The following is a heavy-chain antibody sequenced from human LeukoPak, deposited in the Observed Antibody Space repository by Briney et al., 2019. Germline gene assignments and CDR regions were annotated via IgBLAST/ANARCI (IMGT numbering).Heavy chain of an antibody. J-gene: IGHJ4*02. CDR2: SHFSGTP. V-gene: IGHV4-39*01. D-gene: IGHD2-21*01. CDR1: DDSIRTNSYY. Sequence: SETLSLTCSVSDDSIRTNSYYWGWIRQPPGKGLEWVGSSHFSGTPYYSPSLSSRVTVSRDTSNNQLSLNLKSVTASDTAVYFCTRGGDAHKLGNFWGPGILVTVSS. CDR3: TRGGDAHKLGNF.